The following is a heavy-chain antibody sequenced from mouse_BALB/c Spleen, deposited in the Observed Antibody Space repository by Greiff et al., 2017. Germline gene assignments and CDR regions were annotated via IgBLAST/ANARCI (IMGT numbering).Heavy chain of an antibody. D-gene: IGHD4-1*01. Sequence: VQLQQSGPELVKPGASVKISCKASGYTFTDYNMHWVKQSHGKSLEWIGYIYPYNGGTGYNQKFKSKATLTVDNSSSTAYMELRSLTSEDSAVYYCARSNWDEFAYWGQGTLVTVSA. J-gene: IGHJ3*01. CDR3: ARSNWDEFAY. CDR2: IYPYNGGT. V-gene: IGHV1S29*02. CDR1: GYTFTDYN.